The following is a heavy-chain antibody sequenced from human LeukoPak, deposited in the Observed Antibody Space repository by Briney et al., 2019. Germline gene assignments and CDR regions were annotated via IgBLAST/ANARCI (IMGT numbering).Heavy chain of an antibody. CDR3: AKEIWVSSTDGVR. Sequence: GGSLRLSCAASGLRFSSLAMSWVLQGAARGLEWVSSIRGNGEKFYAESVKGRLTLSSDSSRNTAYFQLNSLRVEDTPIYYCAKEIWVSSTDGVRWGQGTLVTVSS. CDR2: IRGNGEK. V-gene: IGHV3-23*01. J-gene: IGHJ4*02. D-gene: IGHD3-16*01. CDR1: GLRFSSLA.